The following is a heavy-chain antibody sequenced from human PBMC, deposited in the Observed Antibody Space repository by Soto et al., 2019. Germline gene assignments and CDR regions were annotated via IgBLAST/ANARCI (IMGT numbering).Heavy chain of an antibody. CDR2: IYYSGST. D-gene: IGHD1-26*01. Sequence: SETLSLTCTVSGGSISSYYRSWIRQPPGRGLEWIGYIYYSGSTNYNPSLKSRVTISVDTSKNQFSLKLSSVTAADTAVYYCAAALSGSHDYWGQGTLVTVSS. CDR1: GGSISSYY. V-gene: IGHV4-59*01. CDR3: AAALSGSHDY. J-gene: IGHJ4*02.